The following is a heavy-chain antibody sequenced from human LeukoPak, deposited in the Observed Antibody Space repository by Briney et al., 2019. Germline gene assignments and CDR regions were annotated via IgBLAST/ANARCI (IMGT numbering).Heavy chain of an antibody. CDR3: ARSSYSSSWYEGDY. CDR2: ISSSSSYI. V-gene: IGHV3-21*01. D-gene: IGHD6-13*01. J-gene: IGHJ4*02. CDR1: GFTFSSYS. Sequence: GGSLRLSCAASGFTFSSYSMNWVRQAPGKGLEWVPSISSSSSYIYYADSVKGRFTISRDNAKNSLYLQMNSLRAEDTAVYYCARSSYSSSWYEGDYWGQGTLVTVSS.